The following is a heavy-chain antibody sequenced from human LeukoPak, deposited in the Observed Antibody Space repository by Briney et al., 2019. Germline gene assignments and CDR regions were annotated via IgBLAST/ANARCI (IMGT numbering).Heavy chain of an antibody. Sequence: PSETLSLTCGVSGGSITRTNWWSWVRQPPGQGLEWIGEVSLTGLTNYNPSLSSRVIMALDTSKNHLSLNLTSATAADTAVYYCTRENGAFSPFGYWGQGTLVTVPS. CDR2: VSLTGLT. CDR1: GGSITRTNW. V-gene: IGHV4-4*02. D-gene: IGHD2-8*01. CDR3: TRENGAFSPFGY. J-gene: IGHJ4*02.